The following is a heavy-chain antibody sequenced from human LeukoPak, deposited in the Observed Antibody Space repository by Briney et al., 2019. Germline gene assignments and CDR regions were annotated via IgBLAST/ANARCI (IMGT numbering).Heavy chain of an antibody. D-gene: IGHD3-10*02. CDR3: AELGITMIGGV. V-gene: IGHV3-48*03. CDR1: GFTFSSYE. J-gene: IGHJ6*04. CDR2: INSSGSTI. Sequence: PGGPLRLSCAASGFTFSSYEMNWVRQAPGKGLEWVSYINSSGSTIYYADSVKGRFTISRDNAKNSLYLQMNSLRAEDTAVYYCAELGITMIGGVWGKGTTVTISS.